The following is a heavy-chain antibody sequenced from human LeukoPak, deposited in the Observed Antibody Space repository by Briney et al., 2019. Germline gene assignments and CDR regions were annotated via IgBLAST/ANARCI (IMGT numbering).Heavy chain of an antibody. D-gene: IGHD4-11*01. Sequence: PSETLSLTCTVSGGSISSYYWSWIRQPPGKGLEWIGYIYCSGNTNYNPSLKSRVTMSLDTSKNQFSLRLSSVTAADTAVYYCARAPLTVKDAFDIWGQGTMVTVSS. J-gene: IGHJ3*02. CDR2: IYCSGNT. CDR3: ARAPLTVKDAFDI. CDR1: GGSISSYY. V-gene: IGHV4-59*12.